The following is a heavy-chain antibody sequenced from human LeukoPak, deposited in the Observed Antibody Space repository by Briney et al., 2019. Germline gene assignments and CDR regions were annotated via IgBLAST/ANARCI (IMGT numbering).Heavy chain of an antibody. CDR2: ISSSGSTI. CDR1: GFTFTSYE. Sequence: PEGSLRLSCAASGFTFTSYEMNWVRQAPGKGLEWVSYISSSGSTIYYADSVKGRFTISRDNAKNSLYLQMNSLRAEDTAVYYCTRDPANDYWGQGTLVAVSS. CDR3: TRDPANDY. V-gene: IGHV3-48*03. J-gene: IGHJ4*02.